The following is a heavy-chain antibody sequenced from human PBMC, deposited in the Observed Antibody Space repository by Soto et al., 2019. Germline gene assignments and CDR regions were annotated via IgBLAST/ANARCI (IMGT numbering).Heavy chain of an antibody. D-gene: IGHD3-3*01. Sequence: GGSLRRSCAASGFTFSSYAMHWVREAPGKGLEWVAVISYDGSNKYYADSVKGRFTISRDNSKNTLYLQMNSLRAEDTAVYYCAREGLRFLAYYGMDVWGQGTTVTVSS. CDR3: AREGLRFLAYYGMDV. CDR1: GFTFSSYA. J-gene: IGHJ6*02. V-gene: IGHV3-30-3*01. CDR2: ISYDGSNK.